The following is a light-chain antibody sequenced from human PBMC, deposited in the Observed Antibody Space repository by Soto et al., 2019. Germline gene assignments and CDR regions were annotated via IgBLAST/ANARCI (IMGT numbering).Light chain of an antibody. CDR3: MQATQSYT. Sequence: DIVLTQTRLSSPVTLGQPASISCRSSQSLVHLDGNTYFNWLQQRPGQPQRLLIYKISNRFPGVPDRFSGSGAGTDFTLKISRVEAEDVGVYYCMQATQSYTFGQGTRLEIK. CDR2: KIS. J-gene: IGKJ2*01. CDR1: QSLVHLDGNTY. V-gene: IGKV2-24*01.